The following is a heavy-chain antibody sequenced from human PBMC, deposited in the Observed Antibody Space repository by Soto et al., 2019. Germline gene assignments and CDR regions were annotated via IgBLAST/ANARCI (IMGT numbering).Heavy chain of an antibody. J-gene: IGHJ6*03. D-gene: IGHD5-18*01. Sequence: GASVKVSCKASGYTFTSYAMHWVRQAPGQRLEWMGWINAGNGNTKYSQKFQGRVTITRDTSASTAYMELSSLRSEDTAVYYCARSYGPPAIYYYYYYMDVWGKGTTVTVS. CDR1: GYTFTSYA. CDR3: ARSYGPPAIYYYYYYMDV. V-gene: IGHV1-3*01. CDR2: INAGNGNT.